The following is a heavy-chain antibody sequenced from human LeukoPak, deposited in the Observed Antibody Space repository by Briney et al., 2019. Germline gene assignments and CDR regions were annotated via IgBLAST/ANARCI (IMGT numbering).Heavy chain of an antibody. V-gene: IGHV3-23*01. CDR2: ISGSGGST. J-gene: IGHJ3*02. CDR1: GFTFSSYA. D-gene: IGHD6-19*01. CDR3: AKDIPSPRYSSGWYRRGDAFDI. Sequence: PGGSPRLSCAASGFTFSSYAMSWVRQAPGKGLEWVSAISGSGGSTYYADSVKGRFTISRYNSKNTLYLQMNSLRAEDTAVYYCAKDIPSPRYSSGWYRRGDAFDIWGQGTMVTVSS.